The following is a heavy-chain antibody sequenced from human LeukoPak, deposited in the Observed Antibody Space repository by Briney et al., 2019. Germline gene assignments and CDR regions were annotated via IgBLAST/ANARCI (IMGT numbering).Heavy chain of an antibody. CDR2: ISGSSGTT. CDR1: GFSFSSYA. CDR3: AKAVPYFDL. Sequence: GGSLRLSCTASGFSFSSYAMSWVRQAPGEGLVWVSTISGSSGTTYYADSVQGRFTISRDNSKNTLYLQMNSLRAEDTAVYYCAKAVPYFDLWGRGTLVTVSS. J-gene: IGHJ2*01. V-gene: IGHV3-23*01.